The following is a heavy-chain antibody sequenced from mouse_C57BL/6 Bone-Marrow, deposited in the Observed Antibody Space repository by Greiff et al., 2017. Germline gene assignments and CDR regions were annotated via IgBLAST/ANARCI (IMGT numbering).Heavy chain of an antibody. CDR2: IDPSDSYT. Sequence: QVQLQQPGAELVKPGASVKLYCKASGYTFTSYWMQRVKERPGQGLEWIGEIDPSDSYTNYYQKFKDKATLTVDTSSSTAYMQLSSLTSEDSAVYYCARGIYYGNYDYAMDYWGQGTSVTVSS. D-gene: IGHD2-1*01. J-gene: IGHJ4*01. CDR1: GYTFTSYW. V-gene: IGHV1-50*01. CDR3: ARGIYYGNYDYAMDY.